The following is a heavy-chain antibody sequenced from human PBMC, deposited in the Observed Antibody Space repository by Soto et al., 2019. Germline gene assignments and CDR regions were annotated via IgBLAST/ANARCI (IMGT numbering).Heavy chain of an antibody. CDR1: GLTFNVYG. CDR2: ISGSGSSL. J-gene: IGHJ4*02. V-gene: IGHV3-23*01. CDR3: AKDLEGHGYNAFDS. D-gene: IGHD5-12*01. Sequence: QPGGSLGLSCAASGLTFNVYGLSWVRRAPGKGLEWVSAISGSGSSLYYADSVKGRFSISRDNTKSTLYLQMNSLRADDTAVYYCAKDLEGHGYNAFDSWGQGTLVTVSS.